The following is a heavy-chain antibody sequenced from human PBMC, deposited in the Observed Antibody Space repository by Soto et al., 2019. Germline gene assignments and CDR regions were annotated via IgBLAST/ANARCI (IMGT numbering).Heavy chain of an antibody. D-gene: IGHD3-10*01. CDR1: GYTFTSYA. CDR2: INAGNGNT. J-gene: IGHJ4*02. CDR3: ASSYYGSGSYYSPTYYFDY. Sequence: GASVKVSCKASGYTFTSYAMHWVRQAPGQRLEWMGWINAGNGNTKYSQKFQGRVTITRDTSASTAYMELSSLRSEDTAVYYCASSYYGSGSYYSPTYYFDYWGQGTLVTVSS. V-gene: IGHV1-3*01.